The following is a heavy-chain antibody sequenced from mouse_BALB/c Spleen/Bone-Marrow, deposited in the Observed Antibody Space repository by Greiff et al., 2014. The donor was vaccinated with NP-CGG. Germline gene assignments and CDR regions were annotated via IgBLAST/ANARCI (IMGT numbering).Heavy chain of an antibody. J-gene: IGHJ4*01. CDR1: GYAFSSSW. Sequence: VMLVESGPELVKPGASVKISCTGSGYAFSSSWMNWVKQRPGQGLEWIGRIYPGDGDTNSNGRFKGKATLTADRSSNTAYMQLSSLTSVDSAVYFCARSAYYGSSCGAMDYWGQGTSVTVSS. D-gene: IGHD1-1*01. V-gene: IGHV1-82*01. CDR3: ARSAYYGSSCGAMDY. CDR2: IYPGDGDT.